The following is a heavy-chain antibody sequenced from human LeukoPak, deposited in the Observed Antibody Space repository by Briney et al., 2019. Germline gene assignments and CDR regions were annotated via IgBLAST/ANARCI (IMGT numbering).Heavy chain of an antibody. Sequence: GASVNVSCKASGYTFTGYYMHWVRQAPGQGLEWMGWINPNSGGTNYAQKFQGRVTMTRDTSISTAYMELSRLRSDDTAVYYCAREAPPDIVVVVAASFDYWGQGTLVTVSS. D-gene: IGHD2-15*01. CDR3: AREAPPDIVVVVAASFDY. CDR1: GYTFTGYY. J-gene: IGHJ4*02. V-gene: IGHV1-2*02. CDR2: INPNSGGT.